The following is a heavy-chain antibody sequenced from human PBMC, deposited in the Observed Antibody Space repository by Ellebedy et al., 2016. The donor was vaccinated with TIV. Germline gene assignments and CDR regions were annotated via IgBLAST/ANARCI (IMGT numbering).Heavy chain of an antibody. Sequence: GGSLRLXXAASGFVFSSYNMNWVRHAPGKGLEWVSYISSSSSTTAYADSVKGRFTISRDNAKNSLYLHMNSLRDEDTAVYYCARETTGIDYWGQGSLVTVSS. CDR1: GFVFSSYN. D-gene: IGHD4-17*01. CDR2: ISSSSSTT. CDR3: ARETTGIDY. V-gene: IGHV3-48*02. J-gene: IGHJ4*02.